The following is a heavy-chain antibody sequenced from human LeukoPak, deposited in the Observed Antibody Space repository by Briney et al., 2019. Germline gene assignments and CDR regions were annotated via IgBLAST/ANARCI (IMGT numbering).Heavy chain of an antibody. CDR2: IYYSGST. CDR3: GRYCSSTSCYGYNWFDP. V-gene: IGHV4-31*03. D-gene: IGHD2-2*01. J-gene: IGHJ5*02. CDR1: GGSISSGGYY. Sequence: SETLSLTCTVSGGSISSGGYYWSWIHQHPGKGLEWIGYIYYSGSTYYNPSLKSRVTISVDTSKNQFSLKLSSVTAADTAVYYCGRYCSSTSCYGYNWFDPWGQGTLVTVSS.